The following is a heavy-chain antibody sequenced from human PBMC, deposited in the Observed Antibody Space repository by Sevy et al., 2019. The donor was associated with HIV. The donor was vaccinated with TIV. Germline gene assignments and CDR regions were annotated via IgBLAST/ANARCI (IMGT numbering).Heavy chain of an antibody. J-gene: IGHJ4*02. Sequence: GGSLRLSCAASGFTFSTYWMTWVRQAPGKGLEWVANIKHDGSQKYYVDSVKGRLTISRDNARNSLYLQMNSLRAEDTAVYYCVRRYYYGSGQKFDYWGQGTLVTVSS. CDR1: GFTFSTYW. V-gene: IGHV3-7*01. D-gene: IGHD3-10*01. CDR3: VRRYYYGSGQKFDY. CDR2: IKHDGSQK.